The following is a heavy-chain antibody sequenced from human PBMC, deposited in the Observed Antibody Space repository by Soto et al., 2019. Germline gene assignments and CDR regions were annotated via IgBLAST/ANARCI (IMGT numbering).Heavy chain of an antibody. V-gene: IGHV4-31*03. Sequence: QVQLQESGPGLVKPSETLSLTCTVSGGSISSGGYYWSWIRQHPGKGLEWIGYIYYSGSTYYNPSLTSGVTTSVDTSKSTFSLKLCSVSVADTGVYYCARRHVSGGYNFDSWGQGTLVTASS. J-gene: IGHJ4*02. CDR1: GGSISSGGYY. CDR3: ARRHVSGGYNFDS. D-gene: IGHD3-22*01. CDR2: IYYSGST.